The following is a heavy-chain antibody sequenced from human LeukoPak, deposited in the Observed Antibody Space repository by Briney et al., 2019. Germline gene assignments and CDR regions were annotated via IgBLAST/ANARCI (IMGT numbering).Heavy chain of an antibody. Sequence: PGGSLRLSCAASGFTFSSYAMSWVRQAPGKGLEWVSAISGSGGSTYYADSVKGRFTFSRDNSKNTLYLQMNSLRAEDTAVYYCAESGDNWNPGDYWGQGTLVTVSS. D-gene: IGHD1-20*01. CDR1: GFTFSSYA. CDR2: ISGSGGST. J-gene: IGHJ4*02. V-gene: IGHV3-23*01. CDR3: AESGDNWNPGDY.